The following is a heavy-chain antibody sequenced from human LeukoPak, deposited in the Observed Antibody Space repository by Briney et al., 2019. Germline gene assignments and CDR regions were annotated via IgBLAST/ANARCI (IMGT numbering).Heavy chain of an antibody. Sequence: GASVNVSCKASRYTLTDYYMHWVRQAPGQGLEWMGRINPNSGCTNHPQNFQGRVTMTKDTSISTAYMELSRLRSDDTAVYYCARRYYYDSSCYLRYFDYWGQGTLVTVSS. CDR2: INPNSGCT. V-gene: IGHV1-2*06. CDR3: ARRYYYDSSCYLRYFDY. J-gene: IGHJ4*02. CDR1: RYTLTDYY. D-gene: IGHD3-22*01.